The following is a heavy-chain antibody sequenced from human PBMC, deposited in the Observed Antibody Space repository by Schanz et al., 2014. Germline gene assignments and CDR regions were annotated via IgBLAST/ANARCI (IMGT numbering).Heavy chain of an antibody. J-gene: IGHJ6*02. V-gene: IGHV3-48*04. Sequence: EVELVESGGNLVQPGGSLRLSCAASGFTFSSHSMNWVRQAPGKGLEWVSYISSTGSTIYYADSVKGRFTISRDNAKNSLFLQMSSLRAEDTALYYCTKGRTSMVYDMDVWGQGTTVTVSS. D-gene: IGHD5-18*01. CDR3: TKGRTSMVYDMDV. CDR1: GFTFSSHS. CDR2: ISSTGSTI.